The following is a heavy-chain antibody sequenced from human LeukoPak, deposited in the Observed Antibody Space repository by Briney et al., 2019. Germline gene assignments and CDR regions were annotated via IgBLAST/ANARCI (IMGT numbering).Heavy chain of an antibody. CDR2: ISAYNGNT. V-gene: IGHV1-18*01. CDR3: ARRTYYYGSGGYNNNYYYYMDV. J-gene: IGHJ6*03. Sequence: ASVKVSCKASGYTFTSYGISWVRQAPGQGLEWMGWISAYNGNTNYAQKLQGRVTMTTDTSTSTAYMELRSLRSDDTAVYYCARRTYYYGSGGYNNNYYYYMDVWGKGTTVTVSS. CDR1: GYTFTSYG. D-gene: IGHD3-10*01.